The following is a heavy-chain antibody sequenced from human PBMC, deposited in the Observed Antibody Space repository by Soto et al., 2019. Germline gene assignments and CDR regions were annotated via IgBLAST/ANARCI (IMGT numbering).Heavy chain of an antibody. Sequence: QVQLVQSGAEVKKPGASVKVSCKASGYTFTSYAMHWVRQAPGQRLEWMGWINAGNGNTKYSQKFQGRVTITRDTSASTAYMELSSLRSEDTAVYYCAGDRSLLYYFDYWGQGTLVTVSS. CDR3: AGDRSLLYYFDY. J-gene: IGHJ4*02. V-gene: IGHV1-3*01. CDR1: GYTFTSYA. CDR2: INAGNGNT.